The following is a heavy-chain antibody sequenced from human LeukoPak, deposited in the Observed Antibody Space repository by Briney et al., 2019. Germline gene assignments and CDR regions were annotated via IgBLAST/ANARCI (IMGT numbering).Heavy chain of an antibody. CDR1: RYTFTGYY. CDR2: INPNSGGT. Sequence: ASVKVSCKASRYTFTGYYMHWVRQAPGQGLEWMGWINPNSGGTNYAQKFQGRVNMTRDTSISTAYMELSRLRSDDTAVYYCARNYYGSGSYEYYFDYWGQGTLVTVSS. D-gene: IGHD3-10*01. CDR3: ARNYYGSGSYEYYFDY. V-gene: IGHV1-2*02. J-gene: IGHJ4*02.